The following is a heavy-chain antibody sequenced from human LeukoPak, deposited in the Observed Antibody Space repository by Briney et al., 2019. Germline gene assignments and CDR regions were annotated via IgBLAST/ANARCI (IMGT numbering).Heavy chain of an antibody. D-gene: IGHD5-18*01. CDR2: INPNNGGT. CDR3: ARLLRGYSYGGPSGMDV. J-gene: IGHJ6*02. V-gene: IGHV1-2*02. CDR1: GYTFTGYY. Sequence: ASVKVSCKASGYTFTGYYMHWVRQAPGQGLEWMGWINPNNGGTNYAQKFQGRVTMTRDTSISTAYMELSRLRSDDTAVYYCARLLRGYSYGGPSGMDVWGQGTTVTVSS.